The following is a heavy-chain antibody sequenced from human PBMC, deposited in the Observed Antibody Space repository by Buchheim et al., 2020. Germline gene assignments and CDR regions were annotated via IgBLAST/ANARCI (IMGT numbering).Heavy chain of an antibody. Sequence: EVQLVESGGGLVQPGGSLRLSCAASGFTFSSYEMNWVRQAPGRGLEWVSYISSSGSTIYYADSVKGRFTISRDNAKNSLYLQMNSLRAEDTAVYYCAREGSGGSIFIYYFDYWGQGTL. J-gene: IGHJ4*02. CDR1: GFTFSSYE. D-gene: IGHD2-15*01. V-gene: IGHV3-48*03. CDR2: ISSSGSTI. CDR3: AREGSGGSIFIYYFDY.